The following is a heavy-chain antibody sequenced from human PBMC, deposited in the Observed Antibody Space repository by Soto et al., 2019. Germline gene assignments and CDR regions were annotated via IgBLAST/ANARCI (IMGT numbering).Heavy chain of an antibody. D-gene: IGHD2-8*02. CDR1: GFTFSDGW. CDR3: TTTGGHLHSEPFVY. V-gene: IGHV3-15*07. Sequence: EVQLVESGGGLVKPGGSLRLSCAASGFTFSDGWMNWVRQAPGKGLEWVGRIKSKISGGTADYVAPVIGRFTISRDDSKNTVYLQMNSLKNEDTAVYYCTTTGGHLHSEPFVYWGQGALVTVSS. J-gene: IGHJ4*02. CDR2: IKSKISGGTA.